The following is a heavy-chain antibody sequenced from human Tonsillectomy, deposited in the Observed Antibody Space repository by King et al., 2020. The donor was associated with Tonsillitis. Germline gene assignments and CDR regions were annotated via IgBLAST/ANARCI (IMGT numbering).Heavy chain of an antibody. CDR2: ISGGSSFT. CDR3: ASQEYSSLYEFDY. V-gene: IGHV3-11*06. D-gene: IGHD3-22*01. CDR1: GFTFSDHY. Sequence: VQLVESGGGLVKPGGSLRLSCAASGFTFSDHYLSWIRQAPGKGLEWLSYISGGSSFTNYADTVKGRFTISRDNAKKSLFLQMNPLGVEDTFIYCCASQEYSSLYEFDYWGRGALVTVSS. J-gene: IGHJ4*02.